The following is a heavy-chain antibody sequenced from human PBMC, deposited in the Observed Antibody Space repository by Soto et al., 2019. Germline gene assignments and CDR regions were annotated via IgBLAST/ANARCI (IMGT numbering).Heavy chain of an antibody. CDR1: GFTFSSYS. V-gene: IGHV3-21*04. D-gene: IGHD3-22*01. J-gene: IGHJ3*02. CDR2: ISSSSSYI. Sequence: PGGSLRLSCAASGFTFSSYSMNWVRQAPGKGLEWVSSISSSSSYIYYADSVKGRFTISRDNAKNSLYLQMNSLRAEDTALYYCARDPPSYDSSGYYRSGAFDIWGQGTMVTVSS. CDR3: ARDPPSYDSSGYYRSGAFDI.